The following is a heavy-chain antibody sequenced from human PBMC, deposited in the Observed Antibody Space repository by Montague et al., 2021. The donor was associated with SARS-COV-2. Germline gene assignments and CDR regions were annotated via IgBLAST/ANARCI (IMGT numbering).Heavy chain of an antibody. Sequence: SLRLSCAASGFTFSSYGMHWVRQAPGKGLEWVAVIWYDGSNKYYADSVKGRFTISRDNSKNTLCLQMNSLRAEDTAVYYCARDAYGSGSYYFDYWGQGTLVTVSS. J-gene: IGHJ4*02. CDR2: IWYDGSNK. D-gene: IGHD3-10*01. V-gene: IGHV3-33*01. CDR3: ARDAYGSGSYYFDY. CDR1: GFTFSSYG.